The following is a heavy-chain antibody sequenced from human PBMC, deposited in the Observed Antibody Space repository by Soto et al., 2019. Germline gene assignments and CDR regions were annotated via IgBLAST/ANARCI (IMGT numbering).Heavy chain of an antibody. V-gene: IGHV4-30-4*01. CDR1: GGSISSGDYY. CDR3: AVTPVTGQRQNEYYFDY. CDR2: IYYSGST. J-gene: IGHJ4*02. D-gene: IGHD1-1*01. Sequence: PSETLSLTCTVSGGSISSGDYYWSWIRQPPGKGLEWIGYIYYSGSTYYNTSLKSRVTISVDTSKNQVSLKLSSVTAADTAVYYCAVTPVTGQRQNEYYFDYWGQRTLVTFSS.